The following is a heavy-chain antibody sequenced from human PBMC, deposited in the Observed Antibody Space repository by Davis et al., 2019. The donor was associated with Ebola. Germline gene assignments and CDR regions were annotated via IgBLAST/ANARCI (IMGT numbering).Heavy chain of an antibody. J-gene: IGHJ5*02. D-gene: IGHD2-8*01. CDR2: IRYDGSNK. V-gene: IGHV3-30*02. Sequence: PGGSLRLSCAASGFTSSSYGMHWVRQAPGKGLEWVAFIRYDGSNKYYADSVKGRFTISRDNSKNTLYLQMNSLRAEDTAVYYCAKDLGYCTNGVCPWGQGTLVTVSS. CDR1: GFTSSSYG. CDR3: AKDLGYCTNGVCP.